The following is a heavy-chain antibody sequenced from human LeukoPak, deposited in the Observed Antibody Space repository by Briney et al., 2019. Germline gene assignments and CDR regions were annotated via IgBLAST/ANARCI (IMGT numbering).Heavy chain of an antibody. J-gene: IGHJ4*02. D-gene: IGHD6-6*01. CDR2: ISSSSSYI. CDR1: GFTFSSYS. Sequence: PGGSLRLSCAASGFTFSSYSMNWVRQAPGKGLEWVSSISSSSSYIYYADSVKGRFTISRDNSKNTLYLQMNSLRAEDTAVYYCAKDQAGRTFDYWGQGTLVTVSS. V-gene: IGHV3-21*04. CDR3: AKDQAGRTFDY.